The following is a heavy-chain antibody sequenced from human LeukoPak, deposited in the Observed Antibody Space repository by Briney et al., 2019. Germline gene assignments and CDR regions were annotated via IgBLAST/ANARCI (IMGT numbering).Heavy chain of an antibody. CDR1: EFTFTTYS. CDR2: ISSSSVTI. D-gene: IGHD6-13*01. J-gene: IGHJ4*02. V-gene: IGHV3-48*01. Sequence: GGSLRLSCVASEFTFTTYSMNWVRQAPGKGLRWISYISSSSVTIYYADSVKGRFTVSRDNAKNSLFLQMNDLRAEDTAVYYCARSTIAAGGVLEYWGRGTLVTDSS. CDR3: ARSTIAAGGVLEY.